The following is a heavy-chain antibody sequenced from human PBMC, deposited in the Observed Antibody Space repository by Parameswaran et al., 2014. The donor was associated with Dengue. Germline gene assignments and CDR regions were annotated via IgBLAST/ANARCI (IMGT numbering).Heavy chain of an antibody. D-gene: IGHD5-12*01. CDR3: ARSALGSGYLFNWFDP. J-gene: IGHJ5*02. V-gene: IGHV1-2*02. Sequence: WVRQAPGQGLEWMGWINPNSGGTNFAQKFQGRVTMTRDTSISTGYMELSRLRSDDTAVYYCARSALGSGYLFNWFDPWGQGTLVTVSS. CDR2: INPNSGGT.